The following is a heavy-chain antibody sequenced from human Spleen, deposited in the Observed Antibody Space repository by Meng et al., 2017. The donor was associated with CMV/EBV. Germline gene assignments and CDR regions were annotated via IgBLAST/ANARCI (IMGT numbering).Heavy chain of an antibody. CDR1: GFTFNKYE. J-gene: IGHJ4*02. CDR2: IRSTGYTI. D-gene: IGHD2-2*01. CDR3: ATTPGEYCRGSSCYAPGYFDY. Sequence: GESLKISCAASGFTFNKYEMNWVRQAPGKGLEWISYIRSTGYTIYYADSVRGRFTISRDNAQNSLYLQMNSLRAEDTAIYYCATTPGEYCRGSSCYAPGYFDYWGQGTLVTVSS. V-gene: IGHV3-48*03.